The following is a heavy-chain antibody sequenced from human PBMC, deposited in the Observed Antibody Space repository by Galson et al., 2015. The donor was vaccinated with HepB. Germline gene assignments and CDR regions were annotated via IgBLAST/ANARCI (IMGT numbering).Heavy chain of an antibody. CDR1: GSTFTDYY. V-gene: IGHV1-2*02. CDR2: LNPYTDGT. J-gene: IGHJ3*02. D-gene: IGHD7-27*01. Sequence: SVTVSCKASGSTFTDYYIHWVRQAPGQGLVWMGWLNPYTDGTNYVPKFQGRVTMTRDTSISTAYMELTRLTSDDTALYYCARGRTYAGDDAFDIWGQGTMVTVSS. CDR3: ARGRTYAGDDAFDI.